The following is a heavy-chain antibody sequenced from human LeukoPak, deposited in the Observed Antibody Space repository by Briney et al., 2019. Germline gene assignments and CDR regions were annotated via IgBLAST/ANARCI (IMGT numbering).Heavy chain of an antibody. CDR3: AKGNIRGSSSWFLDY. V-gene: IGHV3-23*01. Sequence: GGTLRLSCAASGFTFSSYGMSWVRQAPGKGLEWVSAISGSGGSTYYADSVKGRFTISRANSKNTLYLQMNSLRAEDTAVYYCAKGNIRGSSSWFLDYWGQGTLVTVSS. CDR1: GFTFSSYG. J-gene: IGHJ4*02. D-gene: IGHD6-13*01. CDR2: ISGSGGST.